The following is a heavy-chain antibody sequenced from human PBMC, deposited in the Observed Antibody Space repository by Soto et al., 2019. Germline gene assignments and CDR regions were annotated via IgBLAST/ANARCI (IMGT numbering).Heavy chain of an antibody. J-gene: IGHJ4*02. Sequence: LRLSCAASGFSFSSYAMHWVRQAPGKGLEWVAVISFEGNDKYYADSVKGRFTISRDENGNTLYLQMNSLRPEDTAVYYCARDRYLDSYAFDSWGQGTLVTVSS. CDR3: ARDRYLDSYAFDS. V-gene: IGHV3-30-3*01. D-gene: IGHD3-9*01. CDR1: GFSFSSYA. CDR2: ISFEGNDK.